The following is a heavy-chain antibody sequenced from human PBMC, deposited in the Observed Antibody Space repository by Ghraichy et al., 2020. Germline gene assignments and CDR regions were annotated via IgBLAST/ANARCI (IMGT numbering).Heavy chain of an antibody. CDR2: ISNSGDYI. CDR3: ARELWGSGASDC. CDR1: GFSFGGYG. Sequence: GGSLRLSCAASGFSFGGYGMNWVRQAPGKGLEWVASISNSGDYIYYADSVRGRFTISRYNTKNSLSLQMDSLRDDDTGLYYCARELWGSGASDCWGQGTLVTVTS. V-gene: IGHV3-21*01. D-gene: IGHD3-10*01. J-gene: IGHJ4*02.